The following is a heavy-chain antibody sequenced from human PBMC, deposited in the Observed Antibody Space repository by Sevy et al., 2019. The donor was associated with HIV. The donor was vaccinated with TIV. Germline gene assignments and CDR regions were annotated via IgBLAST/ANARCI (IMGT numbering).Heavy chain of an antibody. V-gene: IGHV3-53*01. J-gene: IGHJ4*02. D-gene: IGHD1-26*01. CDR2: IYSGGST. Sequence: GGSLRLSCAASGFTVSSNYMSWVRQAPGKGLEWVSVIYSGGSTYYADSVKGRFTISRDNSKNTLYLQMNSLRAEDTAVYYCARGRLVGATKYFDYWPGNPGHRLL. CDR3: ARGRLVGATKYFDY. CDR1: GFTVSSNY.